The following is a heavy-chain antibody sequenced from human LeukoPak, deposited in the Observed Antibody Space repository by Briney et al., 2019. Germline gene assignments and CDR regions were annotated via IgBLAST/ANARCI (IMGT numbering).Heavy chain of an antibody. CDR1: GGSISTYY. V-gene: IGHV4-59*08. J-gene: IGHJ4*02. CDR3: ARHTYNSGWYYFDY. Sequence: PSETLSLTCTISGGSISTYYWSWIRQPPGKGLEWIGYVYHSGSTNYNPSLKSRVTISVDTSEKQFSLRLSSVIAADTAVYYCARHTYNSGWYYFDYWGQGTLVTVSS. D-gene: IGHD6-19*01. CDR2: VYHSGST.